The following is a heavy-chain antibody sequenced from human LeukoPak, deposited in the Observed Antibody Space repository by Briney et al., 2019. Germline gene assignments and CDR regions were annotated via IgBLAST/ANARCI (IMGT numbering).Heavy chain of an antibody. D-gene: IGHD4-11*01. CDR3: ARDPGYSNYGSFDY. Sequence: GGSLRLSCAASGFTFSSYAMHWVRQAPGKGLEWVAVISYDGSNKYYADPVKGRFTISRDNSKNTLYLQMNSLRAEDTAVYYCARDPGYSNYGSFDYWGQGTLVTVSS. J-gene: IGHJ4*02. CDR2: ISYDGSNK. V-gene: IGHV3-30*04. CDR1: GFTFSSYA.